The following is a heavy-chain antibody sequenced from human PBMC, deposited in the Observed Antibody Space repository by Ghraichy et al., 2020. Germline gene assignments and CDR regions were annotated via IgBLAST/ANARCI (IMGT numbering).Heavy chain of an antibody. D-gene: IGHD3-9*01. V-gene: IGHV3-23*01. CDR2: ISGSGGST. J-gene: IGHJ4*02. Sequence: GGSLRLSCAASGFTFSSYAMSWVRQAPGKGLEWVSAISGSGGSTYYADSVKGRFTISRDNSKNTLYLQMNSLRAEDTAVYYCAKDREVRNTYYDILTGDSLDSWGQGTLVTVSS. CDR1: GFTFSSYA. CDR3: AKDREVRNTYYDILTGDSLDS.